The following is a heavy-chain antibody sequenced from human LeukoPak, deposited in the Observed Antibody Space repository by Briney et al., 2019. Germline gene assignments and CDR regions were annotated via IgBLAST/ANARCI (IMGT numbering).Heavy chain of an antibody. J-gene: IGHJ4*02. D-gene: IGHD3-3*01. Sequence: SGGSLRLSCAASGFTFSSYWMSWVRQAPGKGLEWVANIKQDGSEKYYVDSVKGRFTISRDNAKNSLYLQMNSLRAEDTAVYYCASVLSRFLEWLSSPLDYWGQGTLVTVSS. CDR2: IKQDGSEK. V-gene: IGHV3-7*01. CDR3: ASVLSRFLEWLSSPLDY. CDR1: GFTFSSYW.